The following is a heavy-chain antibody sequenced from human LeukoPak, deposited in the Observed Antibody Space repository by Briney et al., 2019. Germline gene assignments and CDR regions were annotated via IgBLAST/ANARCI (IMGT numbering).Heavy chain of an antibody. V-gene: IGHV4-34*01. CDR3: ARGGRDFWSGYPFDY. J-gene: IGHJ4*02. Sequence: SETLSLTCAVYGGSFSGYYRSWIRQPPGKGLEWIGEINHSGSTNYNPSLKSRVTISVDTSKNQFSLKLSSVTAADTAAYYCARGGRDFWSGYPFDYWGQGTLVTVSS. CDR2: INHSGST. D-gene: IGHD3-3*01. CDR1: GGSFSGYY.